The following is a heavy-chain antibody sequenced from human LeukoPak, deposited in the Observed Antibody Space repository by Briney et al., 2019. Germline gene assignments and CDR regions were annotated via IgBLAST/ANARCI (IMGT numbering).Heavy chain of an antibody. D-gene: IGHD3-22*01. CDR3: ASKTYYYDSSGYYYADDAFDI. Sequence: GESLKISCKGSGYSFTSYWIGWVRQMPGKGLEWMGIIYPGDSDTRYSPSFQGQVTTSADKSISTAYLQWSSLKASDTAMYYCASKTYYYDSSGYYYADDAFDIWGQGTMVTVSS. CDR2: IYPGDSDT. J-gene: IGHJ3*02. CDR1: GYSFTSYW. V-gene: IGHV5-51*01.